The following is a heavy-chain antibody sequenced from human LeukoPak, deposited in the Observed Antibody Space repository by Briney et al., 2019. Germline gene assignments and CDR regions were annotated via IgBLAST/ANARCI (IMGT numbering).Heavy chain of an antibody. D-gene: IGHD1-26*01. Sequence: GGSLRLSCAASGFTFSSYWMHWVRQAPGKGLVWVSRINSDGSSTSYADSVKGRFTISRDNAKNTQYLQMNSLRAEDTAVYYCARGYSPTIPLYYYYGMDVWGKGTTVTVSS. CDR3: ARGYSPTIPLYYYYGMDV. V-gene: IGHV3-74*01. J-gene: IGHJ6*04. CDR2: INSDGSST. CDR1: GFTFSSYW.